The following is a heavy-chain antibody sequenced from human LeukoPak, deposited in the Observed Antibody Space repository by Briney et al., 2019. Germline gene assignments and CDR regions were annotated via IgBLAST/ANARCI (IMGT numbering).Heavy chain of an antibody. J-gene: IGHJ6*03. Sequence: GGSLRLSCAASGFTLSNCAMTWVRQAPGKGLEWVSGIDTKGSRTNYADSVKGRFTISRDNSKNTLYLQMNSLRAEDTAVYYCAKDLAVASPLTYYYYMDVWGKGTTVTVSS. V-gene: IGHV3-23*01. CDR3: AKDLAVASPLTYYYYMDV. D-gene: IGHD6-19*01. CDR1: GFTLSNCA. CDR2: IDTKGSRT.